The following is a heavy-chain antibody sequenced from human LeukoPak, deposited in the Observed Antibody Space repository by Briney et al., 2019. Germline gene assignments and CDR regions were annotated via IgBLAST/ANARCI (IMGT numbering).Heavy chain of an antibody. CDR2: IYPGDSDT. CDR3: ARQVEPIGDAFDI. CDR1: GYSFTSYW. Sequence: LGESLKISCKGSGYSFTSYWIGWVRQMPGKGLEWMGIIYPGDSDTRYSPSFQGQVTISADKSISTAYLQWSSLKASDTAMYYCARQVEPIGDAFDIWGQGIMVTVSS. D-gene: IGHD1-14*01. J-gene: IGHJ3*02. V-gene: IGHV5-51*01.